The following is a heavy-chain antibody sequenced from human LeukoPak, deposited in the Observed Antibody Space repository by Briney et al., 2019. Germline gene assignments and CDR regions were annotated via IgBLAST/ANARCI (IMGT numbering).Heavy chain of an antibody. CDR2: ISSSADGT. J-gene: IGHJ5*02. CDR1: GFTISSYG. Sequence: GGSLRLSCTASGFTISSYGMSWVRQAPGKGLEWVSAISSSADGTYYADSVKGRFTISRDNSKNTLYLQMNSLRAEDTAVYYCAKDLYGYVSNWFDPWGQGTLVTVSS. D-gene: IGHD5-12*01. V-gene: IGHV3-23*01. CDR3: AKDLYGYVSNWFDP.